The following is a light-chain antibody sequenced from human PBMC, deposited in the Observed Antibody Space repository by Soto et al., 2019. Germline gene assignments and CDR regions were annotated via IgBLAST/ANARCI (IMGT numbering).Light chain of an antibody. CDR2: EVS. CDR1: SSDVGSYNH. Sequence: QSVLTQPPSVSGSPGQSVTISCTGTSSDVGSYNHVSWYQQPPGTAPKLMIYEVSNRPSGVPDRFSGSKSCNTASLTISGLQAEDEADYYCSSYTSSSTYVFGTGTKVTVL. J-gene: IGLJ1*01. CDR3: SSYTSSSTYV. V-gene: IGLV2-18*02.